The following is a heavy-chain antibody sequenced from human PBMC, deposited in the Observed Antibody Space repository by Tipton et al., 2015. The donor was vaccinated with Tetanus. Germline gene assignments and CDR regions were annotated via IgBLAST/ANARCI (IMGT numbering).Heavy chain of an antibody. Sequence: QLVQSGSELKKPGASVKVSCKASGYTFTSYTMNWVRQAPGQRLEWMGWINAGNGNTKYSEKFQGRVTITRDTSASTAYMGLRSLRSEDPAVYYCAREGYFNGMDVWGQGTTVTVSS. V-gene: IGHV1-3*01. CDR1: GYTFTSYT. CDR3: AREGYFNGMDV. CDR2: INAGNGNT. J-gene: IGHJ6*02.